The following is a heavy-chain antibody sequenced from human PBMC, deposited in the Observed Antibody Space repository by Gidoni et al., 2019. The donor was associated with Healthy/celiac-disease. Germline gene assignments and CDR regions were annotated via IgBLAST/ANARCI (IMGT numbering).Heavy chain of an antibody. CDR2: IWYDGSNK. J-gene: IGHJ5*02. Sequence: QVQLVESVGGVVQPGSSLRLSCAASGFTFSSSGMHWVRQAPGKGLEWVAVIWYDGSNKYYADSVKGRFTISRDNSKNTLYLQMNSLRAEDTAVYYCARGYDSSGYLNHWFDPWGQGTLVTVSS. V-gene: IGHV3-33*01. D-gene: IGHD3-22*01. CDR3: ARGYDSSGYLNHWFDP. CDR1: GFTFSSSG.